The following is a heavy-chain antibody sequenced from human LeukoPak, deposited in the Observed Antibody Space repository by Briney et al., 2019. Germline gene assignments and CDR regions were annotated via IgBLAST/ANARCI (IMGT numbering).Heavy chain of an antibody. V-gene: IGHV4-4*07. CDR3: ARGRPYDTCASYCFDY. Sequence: KASETLSLTCTVSGGSISSYYWSWIRQPPGKGLEWIGRIHPSGSTKYNPSLKSRVTLSVDTSKNQFSLKLTSVTAADTAVYFCARGRPYDTCASYCFDYWGQGTLVTVCS. CDR2: IHPSGST. CDR1: GGSISSYY. D-gene: IGHD3-22*01. J-gene: IGHJ4*02.